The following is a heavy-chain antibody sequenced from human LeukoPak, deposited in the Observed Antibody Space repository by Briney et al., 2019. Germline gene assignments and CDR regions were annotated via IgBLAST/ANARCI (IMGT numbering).Heavy chain of an antibody. Sequence: PSETLSLTCTVSGYSISSNYYWGWIRQPPGKGLKWIGSISHRGSTYYNPSLKSRVTISVDTSKNQFSLKLSSVTAADTAVYYCARMRQNYYYYIDVWGKGTTVTVSS. V-gene: IGHV4-38-2*02. J-gene: IGHJ6*03. CDR3: ARMRQNYYYYIDV. CDR2: ISHRGST. CDR1: GYSISSNYY.